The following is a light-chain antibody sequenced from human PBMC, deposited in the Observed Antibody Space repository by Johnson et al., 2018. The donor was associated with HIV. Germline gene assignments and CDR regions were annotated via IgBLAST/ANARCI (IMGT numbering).Light chain of an antibody. Sequence: QSVLTQPPSVSAAPGQKVTISCSGSSSNIGNNYVSWYQQLPGTAPKLLIYDNNKRPSGIPDRFSGSKSGTSATLGITGLQTGDEAYYYLGTWDSSLSAPYVFGTGTKVTAL. CDR1: SSNIGNNY. V-gene: IGLV1-51*01. J-gene: IGLJ1*01. CDR3: GTWDSSLSAPYV. CDR2: DNN.